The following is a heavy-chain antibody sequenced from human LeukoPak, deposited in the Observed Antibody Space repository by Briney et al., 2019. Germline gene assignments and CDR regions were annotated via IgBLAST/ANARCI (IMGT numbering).Heavy chain of an antibody. V-gene: IGHV3-23*01. CDR2: IWSNDGGT. CDR3: AKSGGSCTGAPCYPNWFDR. Sequence: PGGALRLSCAASGVSLSDHVMNWVRQGPGKGVGRGTPIWSNDGGTPYADSVTGRFTVSRDISMTTMFLQMNSLRGEDTAVYYCAKSGGSCTGAPCYPNWFDRWGQGTLVTVSS. J-gene: IGHJ5*02. D-gene: IGHD2-8*02. CDR1: GVSLSDHV.